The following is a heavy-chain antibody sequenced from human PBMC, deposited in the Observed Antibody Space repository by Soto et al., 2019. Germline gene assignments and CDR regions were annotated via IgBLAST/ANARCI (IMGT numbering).Heavy chain of an antibody. CDR2: IIPLFGTT. CDR1: GGTFSRQA. J-gene: IGHJ5*02. D-gene: IGHD6-13*01. V-gene: IGHV1-69*13. CDR3: ARAAIHGSSWYFWFDP. Sequence: SVKVSCKXSGGTFSRQAINWVRQAPGQGLEWMGGIIPLFGTTNYAQKFKGRVTISADGSSSTAYMELSSLTSEDAAVYYCARAAIHGSSWYFWFDPWGQGTLVTVSS.